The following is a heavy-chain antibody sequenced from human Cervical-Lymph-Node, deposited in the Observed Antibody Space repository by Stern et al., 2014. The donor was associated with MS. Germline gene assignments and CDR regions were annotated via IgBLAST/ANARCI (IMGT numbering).Heavy chain of an antibody. CDR2: VYPGDSDT. CDR3: ARLDCSGGSCYSGDFDY. J-gene: IGHJ4*02. V-gene: IGHV5-51*01. CDR1: GYNFTNYW. Sequence: EVQLVESGAEVKRPGESLKISCKGSGYNFTNYWIAWVRQMPGKGLEWMGIVYPGDSDTRYSPSFQGHVTISADKSINTAYLQWSSLKASDTAMYFCARLDCSGGSCYSGDFDYWGQGTLVTVSS. D-gene: IGHD2-15*01.